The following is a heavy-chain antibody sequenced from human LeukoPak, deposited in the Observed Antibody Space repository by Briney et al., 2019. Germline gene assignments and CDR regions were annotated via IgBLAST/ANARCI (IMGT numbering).Heavy chain of an antibody. V-gene: IGHV3-23*01. Sequence: VRQAPXXXLXWVSAISGSGGSTYYADSVKGRFTISRDNSKNTLYLQMNSLRAEDTAVYYCAKGVRGPDYWGQGTLVTVSS. CDR2: ISGSGGST. CDR3: AKGVRGPDY. J-gene: IGHJ4*02.